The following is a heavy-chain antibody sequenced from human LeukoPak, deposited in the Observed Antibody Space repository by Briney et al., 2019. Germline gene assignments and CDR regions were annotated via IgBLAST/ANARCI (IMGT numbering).Heavy chain of an antibody. D-gene: IGHD2-15*01. CDR2: INSDGSST. Sequence: GGSLRLSCAAYGFTFSSYWMHWVRQAPGKGLVWVSRINSDGSSTIYADSVKGRFTISRDNAKNTLYLQMNSLRAEDTAVYYCARDNTGYCSGGSCSNWFDPWGQGTLVTVSS. CDR1: GFTFSSYW. CDR3: ARDNTGYCSGGSCSNWFDP. J-gene: IGHJ5*02. V-gene: IGHV3-74*01.